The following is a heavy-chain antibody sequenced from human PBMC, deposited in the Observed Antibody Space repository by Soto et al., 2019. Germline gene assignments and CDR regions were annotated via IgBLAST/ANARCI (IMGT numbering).Heavy chain of an antibody. V-gene: IGHV1-18*01. CDR2: ISPYSGYT. J-gene: IGHJ4*02. Sequence: QVQLVQSGAEVKKPGASVKVSCKGLGYNFIKYGINWLRQAPGQGLEWMGWISPYSGYTHSAQKFQGRLTLTTDTAATTAYMELRSLRSADTALYYCTREAIVVIPAAQPSHFDSWGQGTLVTVSS. D-gene: IGHD2-2*01. CDR3: TREAIVVIPAAQPSHFDS. CDR1: GYNFIKYG.